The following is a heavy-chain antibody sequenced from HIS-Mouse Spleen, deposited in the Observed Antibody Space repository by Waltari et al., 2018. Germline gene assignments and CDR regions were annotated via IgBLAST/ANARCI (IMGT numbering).Heavy chain of an antibody. CDR2: IRGSGGST. D-gene: IGHD4-4*01. J-gene: IGHJ4*02. CDR1: GFTFSSYA. Sequence: EVQLLESGGGLVQPGGSLRLSCAASGFTFSSYAMSWVRQAPGKGVEWVSAIRGSGGSTYYADSVKGRFTISRDNSKNTLYLQMNSLRAEDTAVYYCAKARRDSNSWYFDYWGQGTLVTVSS. V-gene: IGHV3-23*01. CDR3: AKARRDSNSWYFDY.